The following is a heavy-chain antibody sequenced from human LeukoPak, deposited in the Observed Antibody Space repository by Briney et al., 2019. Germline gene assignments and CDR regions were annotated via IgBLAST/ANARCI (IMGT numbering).Heavy chain of an antibody. CDR3: ARQGFHYDFWSGYFYFDY. D-gene: IGHD3-3*01. J-gene: IGHJ4*02. Sequence: SVKVSCKASGGTFSSYAISWVRQAPGQGLEWMGGIIPIFGTANYAQKFQGRVTITTDESTSTAYMELSSLRSEDTAVYYCARQGFHYDFWSGYFYFDYWGQGTLVTVSS. CDR1: GGTFSSYA. CDR2: IIPIFGTA. V-gene: IGHV1-69*05.